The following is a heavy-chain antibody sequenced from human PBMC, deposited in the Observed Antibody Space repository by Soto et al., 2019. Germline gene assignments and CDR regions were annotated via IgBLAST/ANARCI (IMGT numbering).Heavy chain of an antibody. CDR2: IIPILGIA. CDR3: AREGASAAPVYWFDP. Sequence: QVQLVQSGAEVKKPGASVKVSCKASGGTFSSYTISWVRQAPGQGLEWMGRIIPILGIANYAQKFQGRVTITADKSTSTAYMELSSLRSEDTAVYYCAREGASAAPVYWFDPWGQGTLVTVSS. CDR1: GGTFSSYT. V-gene: IGHV1-69*08. J-gene: IGHJ5*02. D-gene: IGHD6-13*01.